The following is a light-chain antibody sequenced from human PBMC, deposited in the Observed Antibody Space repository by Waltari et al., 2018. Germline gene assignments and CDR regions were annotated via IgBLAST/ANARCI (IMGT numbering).Light chain of an antibody. J-gene: IGLJ2*01. CDR3: SSYVGSNIVV. V-gene: IGLV2-8*01. CDR1: SSDVGAYNY. CDR2: EVS. Sequence: QSALTQPPSASGSPGQSVTISCTGTSSDVGAYNYVSWYQQHPGKAPKLMIYEVSKRPSGFPARFSVSKSGNTASLTVSGLQAEDEADYSCSSYVGSNIVVFGGGTKLTVL.